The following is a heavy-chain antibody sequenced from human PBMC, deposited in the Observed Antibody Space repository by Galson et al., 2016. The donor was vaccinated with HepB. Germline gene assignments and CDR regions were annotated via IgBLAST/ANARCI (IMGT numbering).Heavy chain of an antibody. J-gene: IGHJ5*02. CDR2: IYHSGST. D-gene: IGHD4-11*01. CDR3: IRAAPTTNWFDP. V-gene: IGHV4-4*02. CDR1: GDSISSTNW. Sequence: SETLSLTCAVSGDSISSTNWWSWVRQPPGKGLEWIGEIYHSGSTNYNPSLKSRVTMPVDKSKNQFSLRLSSVTAADTAVYYCIRAAPTTNWFDPWGQGTLVTVSS.